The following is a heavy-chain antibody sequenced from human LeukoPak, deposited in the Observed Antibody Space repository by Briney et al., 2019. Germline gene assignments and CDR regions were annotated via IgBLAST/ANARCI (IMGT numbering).Heavy chain of an antibody. CDR1: GFSLSTREMC. CDR3: ARMTLVGGIDY. D-gene: IGHD4/OR15-4a*01. J-gene: IGHJ4*02. Sequence: SGPALVKPTQTLTLTCTFSGFSLSTREMCVTWLRQPPGKALEWLARIDWDDDIYYSTSLKTRLTISKDTSKNQVVLTMTNMDPVDRATYYCARMTLVGGIDYWGQGTLVTVSS. V-gene: IGHV2-70*11. CDR2: IDWDDDI.